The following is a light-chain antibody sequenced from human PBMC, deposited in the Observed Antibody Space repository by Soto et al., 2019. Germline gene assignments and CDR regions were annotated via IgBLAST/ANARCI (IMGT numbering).Light chain of an antibody. CDR1: QSVSSY. CDR3: QQRSNWPPYT. Sequence: EIVLTQSPATLSLSPGERATLSCRASQSVSSYLAWYQQKPGPAPRLLSYDASNRATGIPARFSASRSGTDFTLTISSLEPEDVAVYYCQQRSNWPPYTFGQGTKLEIK. V-gene: IGKV3-11*01. CDR2: DAS. J-gene: IGKJ2*01.